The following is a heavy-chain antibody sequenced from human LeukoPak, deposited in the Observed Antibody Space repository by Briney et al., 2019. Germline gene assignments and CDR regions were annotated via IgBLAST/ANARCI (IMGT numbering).Heavy chain of an antibody. J-gene: IGHJ4*02. D-gene: IGHD6-13*01. CDR2: IHYSGST. Sequence: SETLSLTCTVSGGSVISSGYYWAWIRQPPGKGLEWIGNIHYSGSTYYNPSLKSRVTISVDTSKNQSSLKLSSVTATDTAVYYCARHGAAAGTDYWGQGALVTVSS. V-gene: IGHV4-39*01. CDR3: ARHGAAAGTDY. CDR1: GGSVISSGYY.